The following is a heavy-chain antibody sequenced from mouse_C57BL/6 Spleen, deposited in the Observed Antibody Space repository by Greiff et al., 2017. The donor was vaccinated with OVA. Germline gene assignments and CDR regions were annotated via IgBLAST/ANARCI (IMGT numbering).Heavy chain of an antibody. CDR2: INPSNGGT. CDR1: GYTFTSYW. J-gene: IGHJ4*01. Sequence: QVQLKQPGTELVKPGASVKLSCKASGYTFTSYWMHWVKQRPGQGLEWIGNINPSNGGTNYNEKFKSKATLTVDKSSSTAYMQLSSLTSEDSAVYYCARKGANWPYAMDYWGQGTSVTVSS. V-gene: IGHV1-53*01. D-gene: IGHD4-1*01. CDR3: ARKGANWPYAMDY.